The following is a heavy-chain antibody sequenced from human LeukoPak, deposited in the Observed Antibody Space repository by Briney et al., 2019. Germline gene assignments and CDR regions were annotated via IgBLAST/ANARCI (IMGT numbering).Heavy chain of an antibody. V-gene: IGHV3-74*01. J-gene: IGHJ3*02. CDR1: GFAFSTYW. CDR2: IDSDGLST. Sequence: PGGSLRLSCAVSGFAFSTYWIQWVRQAPGKGLVWVSRIDSDGLSTIYADSVKGRFTISRDNAKNTLYLQMNSLRAEDTAVYYCARGGGDHAFDIWGQGTMVTVSS. D-gene: IGHD2-21*02. CDR3: ARGGGDHAFDI.